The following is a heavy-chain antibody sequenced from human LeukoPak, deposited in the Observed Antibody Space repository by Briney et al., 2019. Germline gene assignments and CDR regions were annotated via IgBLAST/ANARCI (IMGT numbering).Heavy chain of an antibody. CDR1: GFAFNTYA. CDR3: ARGIFGSGSYPDF. Sequence: PGRSLRLSCAASGFAFNTYAMHWVRPAPGQGLERVALIWHDGSHKFYSNSVRGQFTISRDNSKNTVSLQMNNLRPEDTAVYYLARGIFGSGSYPDFWGQGTLVTVSS. CDR2: IWHDGSHK. J-gene: IGHJ4*02. V-gene: IGHV3-33*01. D-gene: IGHD3-10*01.